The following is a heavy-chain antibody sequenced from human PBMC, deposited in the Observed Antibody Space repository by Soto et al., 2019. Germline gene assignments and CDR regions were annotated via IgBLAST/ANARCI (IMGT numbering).Heavy chain of an antibody. J-gene: IGHJ4*02. CDR2: IKNDGTT. V-gene: IGHV3-15*01. CDR1: GFTFFTAW. Sequence: GGSLRLSCAASGFTFFTAWMSWVRQAPGKGLEWVGHIKNDGTTDYIAPVKGRFTISRDDSRNMVYLQMSRLKTEDTAVYYCAADTPGFGQGEFEYWGQGAQVPVSS. CDR3: AADTPGFGQGEFEY. D-gene: IGHD2-15*01.